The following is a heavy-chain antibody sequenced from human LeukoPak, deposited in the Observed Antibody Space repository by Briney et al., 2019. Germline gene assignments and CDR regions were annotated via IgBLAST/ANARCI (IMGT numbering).Heavy chain of an antibody. CDR1: GFTFSSYA. D-gene: IGHD1-26*01. J-gene: IGHJ4*02. CDR2: ISGDGGST. Sequence: GGSLRLSCAASGFTFSSYAMNWVRQAPGKGLEWVSLISGDGGSTYYADSLKGRFTISRDNSKNSLYLQMNSLTTEDTALYYCAKDNSRYYFDYWGQGTLVTVSS. V-gene: IGHV3-43*02. CDR3: AKDNSRYYFDY.